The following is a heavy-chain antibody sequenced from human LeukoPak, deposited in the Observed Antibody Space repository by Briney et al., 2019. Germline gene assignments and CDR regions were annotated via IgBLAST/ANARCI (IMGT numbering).Heavy chain of an antibody. CDR2: ISAYNGNT. CDR1: GYTFTTHD. D-gene: IGHD2-2*02. J-gene: IGHJ6*02. Sequence: ASVKVSCKASGYTFTTHDINWVRQAPGQGLEWMGWISAYNGNTNYAQKLQGRVTMTTDTSTSTAYMELRSLRSDDTAVYYCAIPAAIHYYGMDVWGQGTTVTVSS. CDR3: AIPAAIHYYGMDV. V-gene: IGHV1-18*01.